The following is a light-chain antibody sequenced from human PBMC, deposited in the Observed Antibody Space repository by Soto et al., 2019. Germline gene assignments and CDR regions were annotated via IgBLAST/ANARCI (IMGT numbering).Light chain of an antibody. J-gene: IGKJ5*01. CDR3: QQYNNWSSIT. V-gene: IGKV3-15*01. CDR1: QSVSSN. Sequence: EIVMTQSPATLSVSPGERATLSCRASQSVSSNLGWYQQRPGQAPRLLIYGASTRATGIPARFSGSGSWTEFTLTISSLQSEDSAVYYCQQYNNWSSITFGQGTRLEIK. CDR2: GAS.